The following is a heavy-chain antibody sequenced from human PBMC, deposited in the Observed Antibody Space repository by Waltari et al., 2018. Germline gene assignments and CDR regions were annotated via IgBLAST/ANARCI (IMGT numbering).Heavy chain of an antibody. D-gene: IGHD6-19*01. V-gene: IGHV3-7*03. CDR2: IKQDGREK. J-gene: IGHJ4*02. Sequence: EVQLVESGGGLVQPGGSLRLSCAASGFTFSSYWMSWVRQAPGKGLEWVANIKQDGREKYYVDSVKGRFTSSRDNAKNSLYLQMNSLRAADTAVYYCARGGSLGGWYEGFDYWGQGTLVTVSS. CDR3: ARGGSLGGWYEGFDY. CDR1: GFTFSSYW.